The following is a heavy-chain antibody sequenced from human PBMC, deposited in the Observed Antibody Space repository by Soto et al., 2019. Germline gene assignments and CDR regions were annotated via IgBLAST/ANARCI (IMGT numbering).Heavy chain of an antibody. V-gene: IGHV1-8*01. D-gene: IGHD1-20*01. J-gene: IGHJ5*02. Sequence: QVQLVQSGAEVKKPGASVKVSCKASGYSFSDYDINWVRQATGQGPEWMGWMNPNSGNTGYAQKFQGRVTMTRNTSINTAYMELSSLGSEDTAVYYCARDHRYNWNDEGWFDPWGQGTLVTVSS. CDR2: MNPNSGNT. CDR1: GYSFSDYD. CDR3: ARDHRYNWNDEGWFDP.